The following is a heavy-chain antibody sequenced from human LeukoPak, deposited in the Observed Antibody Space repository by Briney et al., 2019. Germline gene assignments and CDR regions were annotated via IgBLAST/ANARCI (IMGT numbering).Heavy chain of an antibody. CDR1: GYTFTGYY. D-gene: IGHD4-17*01. V-gene: IGHV1-2*02. CDR3: ARDYGDYQYYYYGMDV. J-gene: IGHJ6*02. CDR2: INPNSGGI. Sequence: ASVKVSCKASGYTFTGYYMHWVRQAPGQGLEWMGWINPNSGGINYAQKFQGRVTMTRDTSISTAYMELSRLRSDDTAVYYCARDYGDYQYYYYGMDVWGQGTTVKVSS.